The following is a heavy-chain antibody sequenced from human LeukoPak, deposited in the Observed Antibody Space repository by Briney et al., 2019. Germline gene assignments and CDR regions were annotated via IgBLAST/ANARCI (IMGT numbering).Heavy chain of an antibody. D-gene: IGHD3-10*01. V-gene: IGHV4-34*09. CDR2: IFYGGST. CDR1: GGSFSGYY. CDR3: ARYSGNPSFYGMDV. Sequence: PSETLSLTCAVYGGSFSGYYWSWIRQPPGKGLEWIGYIFYGGSTYNPSLKSRVTISVDTSKNQFFLKLSSVTAADTAVYYCARYSGNPSFYGMDVWGQGTTVTVSS. J-gene: IGHJ6*02.